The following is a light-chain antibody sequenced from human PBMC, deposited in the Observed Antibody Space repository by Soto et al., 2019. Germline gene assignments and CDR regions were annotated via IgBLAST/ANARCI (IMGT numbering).Light chain of an antibody. CDR1: SSDVGGYNY. CDR2: DVS. Sequence: QSVLTQPASGSGSPGQSITISCTGTSSDVGGYNYVSWYQHHPGKAPKLMIFDVSNRPSGVSNRFSGSKSGNTASLTISGLQPEDEADYYCSSYTTSNTRQIVFGTGTKVTV. V-gene: IGLV2-14*03. CDR3: SSYTTSNTRQIV. J-gene: IGLJ1*01.